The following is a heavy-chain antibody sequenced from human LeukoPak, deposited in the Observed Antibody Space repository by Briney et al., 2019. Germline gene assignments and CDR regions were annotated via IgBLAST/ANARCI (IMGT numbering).Heavy chain of an antibody. Sequence: GGSLRLSCAASGFTFSSYGMHWVRQAPGKGLEWVAFIRYDGSNKYYADSVKGRFTISRDNSKNTLYLQMNSLRAEDTAVYYRAKAHSSSWYFDYWGQGTLVTVSS. CDR2: IRYDGSNK. V-gene: IGHV3-30*02. D-gene: IGHD6-13*01. CDR3: AKAHSSSWYFDY. CDR1: GFTFSSYG. J-gene: IGHJ4*02.